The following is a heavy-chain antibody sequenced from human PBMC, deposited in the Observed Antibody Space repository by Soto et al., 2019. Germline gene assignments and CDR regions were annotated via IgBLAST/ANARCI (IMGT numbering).Heavy chain of an antibody. D-gene: IGHD2-21*01. V-gene: IGHV4-59*08. CDR3: ARRSHCGGDCYSDY. J-gene: IGHJ4*02. CDR2: IYYSGRT. Sequence: PSETLSLPCTVSGGSLSSYYWRWVRQPPGKGLEWIGYIYYSGRTNYNPSLKSRVTISVDTSKNQFSLKLSSVTAADTAVYYCARRSHCGGDCYSDYWGQGTLVTVSS. CDR1: GGSLSSYY.